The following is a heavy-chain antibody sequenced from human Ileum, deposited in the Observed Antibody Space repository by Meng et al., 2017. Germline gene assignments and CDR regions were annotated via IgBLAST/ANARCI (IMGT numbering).Heavy chain of an antibody. D-gene: IGHD6-19*01. V-gene: IGHV3-33*01. CDR1: GFTFSSYD. J-gene: IGHJ6*02. CDR3: ARETSSTSWDMDV. Sequence: GGSLRLSCAASGFTFSSYDMHWVRQAPGKGLEWVAVIWSDGSNKYNADSVKGRFTISRNNSKNTLYLQMNSLRAEDTAVYYCARETSSTSWDMDVWGQGTTVTVSS. CDR2: IWSDGSNK.